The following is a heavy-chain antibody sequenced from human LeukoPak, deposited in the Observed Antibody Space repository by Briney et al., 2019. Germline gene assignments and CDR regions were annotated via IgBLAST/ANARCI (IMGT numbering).Heavy chain of an antibody. D-gene: IGHD6-19*01. V-gene: IGHV4-34*01. J-gene: IGHJ4*02. Sequence: KPSETLSLTCAVYGGSFRGYYWSWIRQPPGKGLEWIGEINHSGSTNYNPSLKSRVTISVDTSKNQFSLKLSSVTAADTAVYYCARRYSSGWYGYWGQGTLVTVSS. CDR3: ARRYSSGWYGY. CDR1: GGSFRGYY. CDR2: INHSGST.